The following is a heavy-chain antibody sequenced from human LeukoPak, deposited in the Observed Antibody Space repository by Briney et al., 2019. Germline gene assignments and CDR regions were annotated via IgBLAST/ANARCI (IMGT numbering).Heavy chain of an antibody. CDR3: TRHVLYGDYGFYYYYYMDV. V-gene: IGHV3-73*01. Sequence: PGGSLRLSCAASGFTFSGSAMQWVRQASGKGLEWVGRIRSKANSYATAYAASVKGRFTISRDDSKNTAYLQMNSLKTEDTAVYYCTRHVLYGDYGFYYYYYMDVWGKGTTVTVSS. CDR1: GFTFSGSA. CDR2: IRSKANSYAT. D-gene: IGHD4-17*01. J-gene: IGHJ6*03.